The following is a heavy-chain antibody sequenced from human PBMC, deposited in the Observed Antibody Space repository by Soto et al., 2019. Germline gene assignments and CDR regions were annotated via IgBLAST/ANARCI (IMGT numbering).Heavy chain of an antibody. CDR3: AKTPHGMDV. Sequence: GFTFSSYAMSWVRQAPGKGLEWVSAISGSGGSTYYADSVKGRFTISRDNSKNTLYLQMSSLRAEDTAVYYCAKTPHGMDVWGQGTTVTVSS. CDR2: ISGSGGST. V-gene: IGHV3-23*01. J-gene: IGHJ6*02. CDR1: GFTFSSYA.